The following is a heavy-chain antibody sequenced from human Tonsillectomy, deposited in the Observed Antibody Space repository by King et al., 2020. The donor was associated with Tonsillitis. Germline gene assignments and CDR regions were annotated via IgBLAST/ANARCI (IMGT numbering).Heavy chain of an antibody. J-gene: IGHJ6*03. Sequence: VQLVESGGGLVRPGGSLRLSCAASGFTFSSFAMTWVRQAPGKGLEWVLSIIDSAGGTYYAASVNGRFTISRDNSNNTLYLQVNGLRAEDTAVYYCAKLLRSGYHLYYMDVWGKGTTVTVSS. D-gene: IGHD3-3*01. CDR2: IIDSAGGT. CDR1: GFTFSSFA. CDR3: AKLLRSGYHLYYMDV. V-gene: IGHV3-23*04.